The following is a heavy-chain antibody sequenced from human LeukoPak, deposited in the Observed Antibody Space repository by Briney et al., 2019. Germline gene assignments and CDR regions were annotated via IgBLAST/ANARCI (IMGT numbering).Heavy chain of an antibody. Sequence: GGSLRLSCAAFGFTFSSYSMNWVRQAPGKGLEWVSSISSSGSYKYYADSVKGRFTISRDNAKNSLYLQMNSLRAEDTAVYYCARDHGSGINYYYGMDVWGQGTTVTVSS. CDR2: ISSSGSYK. D-gene: IGHD3-10*01. J-gene: IGHJ6*02. CDR3: ARDHGSGINYYYGMDV. V-gene: IGHV3-21*01. CDR1: GFTFSSYS.